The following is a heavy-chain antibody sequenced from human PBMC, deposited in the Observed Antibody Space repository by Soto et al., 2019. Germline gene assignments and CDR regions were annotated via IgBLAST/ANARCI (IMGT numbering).Heavy chain of an antibody. J-gene: IGHJ6*03. V-gene: IGHV4-59*01. Sequence: QVQLQESGPGLVKPSETLSLTCTVSGGSISSYYWSWIRQPPGKGLEWIGYIYYSGSTNYNPSLKSGVTISVDTSRNQFSLKLSSVTAADTAVYYCARIRTDYYYYYMDVWGKGTTVTVSS. CDR3: ARIRTDYYYYYMDV. CDR1: GGSISSYY. CDR2: IYYSGST. D-gene: IGHD4-17*01.